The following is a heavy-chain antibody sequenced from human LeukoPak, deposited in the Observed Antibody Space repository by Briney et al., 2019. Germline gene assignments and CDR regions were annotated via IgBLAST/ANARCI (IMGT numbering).Heavy chain of an antibody. V-gene: IGHV4-39*01. Sequence: SETLSLTCTVSGGSIGSYYWSWIRQPPGKGLEWIGSIYYSGSTYYNPSLKSRVTISVDTSKNQFSLKLSSVTAADTAVYYCARLVAVAGSGGYFDYWGQGTLVTVSS. CDR3: ARLVAVAGSGGYFDY. CDR2: IYYSGST. J-gene: IGHJ4*02. CDR1: GGSIGSYY. D-gene: IGHD6-19*01.